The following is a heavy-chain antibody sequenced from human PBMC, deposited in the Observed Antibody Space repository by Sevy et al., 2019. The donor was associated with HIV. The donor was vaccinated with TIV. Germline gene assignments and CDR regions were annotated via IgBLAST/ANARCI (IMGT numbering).Heavy chain of an antibody. Sequence: GGSLRLSCAASGFTFSSYAMSWVRQAPGKGLEWVSSISGSGGETYYADSVKGRFTISRDKSKNMLYLQMNSLRVEDTAVYYCAKDMIVVVGEALDIWGQGTMVTVSS. CDR1: GFTFSSYA. J-gene: IGHJ3*02. D-gene: IGHD3-22*01. CDR2: ISGSGGET. V-gene: IGHV3-23*01. CDR3: AKDMIVVVGEALDI.